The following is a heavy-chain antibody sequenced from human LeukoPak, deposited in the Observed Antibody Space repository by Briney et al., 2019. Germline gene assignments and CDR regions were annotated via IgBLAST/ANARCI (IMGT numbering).Heavy chain of an antibody. CDR1: GGSFSGYY. V-gene: IGHV4-34*01. D-gene: IGHD3-10*01. CDR2: INHSGST. J-gene: IGHJ4*02. CDR3: ARGLWFGDENPPYFDY. Sequence: SETLSLTCAVYGGSFSGYYWSWIRQPPGKGLEWIGEINHSGSTNYNPSLKSRVTISVDTSKNQFSLKLSSVTAADTAVYYCARGLWFGDENPPYFDYWGQGILVTVSS.